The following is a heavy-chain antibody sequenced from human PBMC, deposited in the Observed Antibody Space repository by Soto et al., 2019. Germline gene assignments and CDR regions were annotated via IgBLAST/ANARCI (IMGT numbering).Heavy chain of an antibody. Sequence: QVQLQQWGAGLLKPSETLSLTCAVYGGSFSGYQWSWIRQTPGKGLEWIGGINDSGDINYNPSLKSRVTILVDSPKKQISLRLSSVTAADTAVYYCARGLILWFGELSRRGGYYYDVAVWGKGTTVTVSS. CDR1: GGSFSGYQ. J-gene: IGHJ6*03. CDR3: ARGLILWFGELSRRGGYYYDVAV. D-gene: IGHD3-10*01. V-gene: IGHV4-34*01. CDR2: INDSGDI.